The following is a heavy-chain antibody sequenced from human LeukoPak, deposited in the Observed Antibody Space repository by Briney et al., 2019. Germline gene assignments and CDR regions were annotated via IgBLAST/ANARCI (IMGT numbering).Heavy chain of an antibody. J-gene: IGHJ3*02. V-gene: IGHV3-21*01. CDR1: GFTFSSYS. CDR3: ARDVLRFLEWPKARAFDI. Sequence: GGSLRLSCAASGFTFSSYSMNWVRQAPGKGLEWVSSISSSSYIHYADSVKGRFTISRDNAKNSLYLQMNSLRAEDTAMYYCARDVLRFLEWPKARAFDIWGQGTMVTVSS. D-gene: IGHD3-3*01. CDR2: ISSSSYI.